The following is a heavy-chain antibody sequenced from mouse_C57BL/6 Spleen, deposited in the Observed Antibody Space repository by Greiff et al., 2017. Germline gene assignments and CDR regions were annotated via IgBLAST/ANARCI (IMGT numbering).Heavy chain of an antibody. Sequence: VQLQQSGPELVKPGASAKISCKASGYSFTGYYMNWVKQSPEKSLEWIGEINPSTGGTTYNQKFKAKATLTVDKSSSTAYMQLKSLTSEDSAVYYCARYGITTGAMDYWGQGTSVTVSS. D-gene: IGHD1-2*01. CDR3: ARYGITTGAMDY. J-gene: IGHJ4*01. CDR1: GYSFTGYY. CDR2: INPSTGGT. V-gene: IGHV1-42*01.